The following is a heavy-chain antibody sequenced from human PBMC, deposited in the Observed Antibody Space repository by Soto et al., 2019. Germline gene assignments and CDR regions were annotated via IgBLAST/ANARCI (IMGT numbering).Heavy chain of an antibody. D-gene: IGHD2-2*01. CDR2: ISSSGSTI. CDR1: GFTFSSYE. Sequence: PGESLKISCAASGFTFSSYEMNWVRQAPGKGLEWVSYISSSGSTIYYADSVKGRFTISRDNAKNSLYLQMNSLRAEDTAVYYCARGRYCSSTSCEYYYYGMDVWGQGTTVTVSS. J-gene: IGHJ6*02. V-gene: IGHV3-48*03. CDR3: ARGRYCSSTSCEYYYYGMDV.